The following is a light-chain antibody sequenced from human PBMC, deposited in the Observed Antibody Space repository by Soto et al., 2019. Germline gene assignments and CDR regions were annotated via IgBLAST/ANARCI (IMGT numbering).Light chain of an antibody. Sequence: QSALTQPRSVSGSPGKSVTISCTGTSSDVGAYNYVSWYQQHPGKAPKVMIYDVNKRPSGVPDRFSGSKSDNTASLTISGLQAEDESDYYCCAYAGSYSLVFGGGTKLTVL. CDR1: SSDVGAYNY. J-gene: IGLJ2*01. CDR2: DVN. V-gene: IGLV2-11*01. CDR3: CAYAGSYSLV.